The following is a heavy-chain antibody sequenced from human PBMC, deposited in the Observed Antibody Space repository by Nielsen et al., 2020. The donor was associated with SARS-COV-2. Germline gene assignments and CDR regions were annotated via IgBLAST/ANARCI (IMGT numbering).Heavy chain of an antibody. Sequence: ASVKVSCKASGYTFTSYYMHWVRQAPGQGLEWMGIINPSGGSTSYAQKFQGRVTMTRDTSTSTVYMELSSLRSEDTAVYYCARDKVVVVAATHDAFDIWGQGTMVTVS. V-gene: IGHV1-46*01. D-gene: IGHD2-15*01. CDR2: INPSGGST. J-gene: IGHJ3*02. CDR1: GYTFTSYY. CDR3: ARDKVVVVAATHDAFDI.